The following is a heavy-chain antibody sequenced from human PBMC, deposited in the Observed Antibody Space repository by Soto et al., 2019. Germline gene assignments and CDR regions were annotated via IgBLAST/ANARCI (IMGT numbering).Heavy chain of an antibody. CDR2: ISGSGGVT. J-gene: IGHJ6*02. D-gene: IGHD2-15*01. Sequence: EVKLLDSGGGLVQTGGSLRLSCAASGFTFSSYAMGWVRQAPGKGLDWDTVISGSGGVTYSADYVEGRFTISRDNPKNTLYLQMNGLRAEDTTVYYCAKGSTDIGGYYYYSMDVWGQGTAVTVSS. CDR1: GFTFSSYA. V-gene: IGHV3-23*01. CDR3: AKGSTDIGGYYYYSMDV.